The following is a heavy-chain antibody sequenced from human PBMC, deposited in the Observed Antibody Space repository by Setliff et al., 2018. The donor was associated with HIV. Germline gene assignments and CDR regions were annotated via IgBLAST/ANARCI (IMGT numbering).Heavy chain of an antibody. Sequence: SETLSLTCTVSGGSISSYYWSWIRQPPGKGLEWIGYIFYSGSTNYNPSLKSRVTMSIDTSKNQFSLKLRSVTAADTAAYYCARDPPGYGDSNDYWGQGTLVTVSS. CDR3: ARDPPGYGDSNDY. J-gene: IGHJ4*02. CDR2: IFYSGST. CDR1: GGSISSYY. V-gene: IGHV4-59*01. D-gene: IGHD4-17*01.